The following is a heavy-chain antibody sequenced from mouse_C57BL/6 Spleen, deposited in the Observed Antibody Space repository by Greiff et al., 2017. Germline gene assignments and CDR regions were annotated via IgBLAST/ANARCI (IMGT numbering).Heavy chain of an antibody. D-gene: IGHD2-1*01. CDR3: ARDGNYEGWYFDV. V-gene: IGHV1-54*01. J-gene: IGHJ1*03. CDR1: GYAFTNYL. Sequence: VQLVESGAELVRPGTSVKVSCKASGYAFTNYLIEWVKQRPGPGLEWVGVINPGSGGTNYNEKVKGKTTLTADNSASTAYMQLSRLTSEDAAVYVGARDGNYEGWYFDVWGTGTTVTVSS. CDR2: INPGSGGT.